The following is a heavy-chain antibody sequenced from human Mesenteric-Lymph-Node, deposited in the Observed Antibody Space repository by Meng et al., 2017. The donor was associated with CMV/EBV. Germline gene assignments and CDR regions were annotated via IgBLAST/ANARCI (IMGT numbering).Heavy chain of an antibody. J-gene: IGHJ4*02. D-gene: IGHD3-10*01. CDR1: GCSVSNGAHS. V-gene: IGHV4-30-2*01. CDR2: IFYTGST. Sequence: SGCSVSNGAHSWSWVRQPPGRGLELPGYIFYTGSTYYNPSLKGRVTMSMDRSKNQFSLKLTSVTAADTAVYYCANDYGSGSYRFDYWGQGTLVTVSS. CDR3: ANDYGSGSYRFDY.